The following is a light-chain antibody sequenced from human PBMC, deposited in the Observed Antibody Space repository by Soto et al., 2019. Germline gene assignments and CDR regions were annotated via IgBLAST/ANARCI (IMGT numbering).Light chain of an antibody. V-gene: IGKV1-6*01. CDR2: AAF. J-gene: IGKJ2*01. Sequence: AIQMTQSPSSLSASVGDRVTITCRGSQDIRNDLGWYQQKPGKAPKLLIYAAFSLQSGVPSRFSGSGSGTDFTLTISSLQPEDFATYYCLQDYNFPYTFGQGTKLEIK. CDR1: QDIRND. CDR3: LQDYNFPYT.